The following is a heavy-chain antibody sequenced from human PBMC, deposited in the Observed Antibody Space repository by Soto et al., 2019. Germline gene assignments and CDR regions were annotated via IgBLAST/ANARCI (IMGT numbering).Heavy chain of an antibody. Sequence: ASVKVSCKASGYTFTSYGISWVRQAPGQGLEWMGWISAYNGNTNYAQKLQGRVTMTTDTSTSTAYMELRSLRSDDTAVYYCAIGIMITFGGVIVDAFDIWGQGTRVTVSS. V-gene: IGHV1-18*01. CDR3: AIGIMITFGGVIVDAFDI. D-gene: IGHD3-16*02. CDR1: GYTFTSYG. CDR2: ISAYNGNT. J-gene: IGHJ3*02.